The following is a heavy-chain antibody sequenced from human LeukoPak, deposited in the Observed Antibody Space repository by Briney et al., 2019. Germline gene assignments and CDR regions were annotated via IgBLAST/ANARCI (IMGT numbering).Heavy chain of an antibody. CDR1: GGSISSSNW. Sequence: SETLSLTCAVSGGSISSSNWWSWVRQPPGEGLEWIGEIYHSGSTNYNPSLKSRVTISVDKSKNQFSLKLSSVTAADTAVYYCARGEHLYYYYGMDVWGQGTTVTVSS. D-gene: IGHD1-26*01. CDR2: IYHSGST. V-gene: IGHV4-4*02. CDR3: ARGEHLYYYYGMDV. J-gene: IGHJ6*02.